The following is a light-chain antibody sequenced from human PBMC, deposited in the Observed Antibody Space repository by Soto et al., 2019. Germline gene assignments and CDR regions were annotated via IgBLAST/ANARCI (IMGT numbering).Light chain of an antibody. CDR2: KPS. V-gene: IGKV1-5*03. CDR1: QTISSW. Sequence: DIQMTQSPSTLSGSVGDRVTITCRASQTISSWLAWYQQKPGKAPKPLIYKPSTLKSGVPSRFSGSGSGTEFTLTIGSLQPDDFVPYDWQHFNTYSEAFGKGTKVDLK. CDR3: QHFNTYSEA. J-gene: IGKJ1*01.